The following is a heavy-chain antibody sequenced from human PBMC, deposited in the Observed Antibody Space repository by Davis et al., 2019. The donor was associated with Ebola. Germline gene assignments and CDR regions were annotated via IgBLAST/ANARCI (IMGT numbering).Heavy chain of an antibody. J-gene: IGHJ5*02. Sequence: SETLSLTCTVSGGSISSYYWGWIRQPAGKGLEWIGRIYTSGTTNYNPSLKSRVTISVDTSKNQFSLKLSSVTAADTAVYYCARGLPLRGNYDFWSGYYPNGFDPWGQGTLVTVSS. V-gene: IGHV4-4*07. D-gene: IGHD3-3*01. CDR3: ARGLPLRGNYDFWSGYYPNGFDP. CDR2: IYTSGTT. CDR1: GGSISSYY.